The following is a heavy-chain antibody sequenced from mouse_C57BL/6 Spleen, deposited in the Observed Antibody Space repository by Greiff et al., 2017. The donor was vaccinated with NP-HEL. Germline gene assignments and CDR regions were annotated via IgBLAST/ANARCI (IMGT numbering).Heavy chain of an antibody. Sequence: QVQLQQSGAELVKPGASVKMSCKASGYTFTSYWITWVKQRPGQGLEWIGDIYPGSGSTNYNEKFKSKATLTVATSSSHAYMQLSSLTSEDSAVYYCAREEDDYIDYWGQGTTLTVSS. V-gene: IGHV1-55*01. CDR2: IYPGSGST. CDR3: AREEDDYIDY. CDR1: GYTFTSYW. D-gene: IGHD2-3*01. J-gene: IGHJ2*01.